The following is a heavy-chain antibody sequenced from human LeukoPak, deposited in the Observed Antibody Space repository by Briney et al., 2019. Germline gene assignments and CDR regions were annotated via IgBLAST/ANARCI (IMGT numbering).Heavy chain of an antibody. CDR3: ARDFEDSPVGLFDY. D-gene: IGHD3-10*01. Sequence: GASVKVSCKASGYTFTSYSISWVRQAPGQGLEWMGWISAYNGNTNYAQKLQGRVTMTTDTSTSTAYMELRSLRSDDTAVYYCARDFEDSPVGLFDYWGQGTLVTVSS. CDR2: ISAYNGNT. CDR1: GYTFTSYS. V-gene: IGHV1-18*04. J-gene: IGHJ4*02.